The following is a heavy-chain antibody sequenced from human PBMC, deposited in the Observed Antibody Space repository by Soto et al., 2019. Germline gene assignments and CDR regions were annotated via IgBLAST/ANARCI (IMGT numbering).Heavy chain of an antibody. D-gene: IGHD3-22*01. CDR2: IVVGSGNT. V-gene: IGHV1-58*01. CDR3: AASTGYYYDSSGYAR. J-gene: IGHJ4*02. CDR1: GFTFTSSA. Sequence: QMQLVQSGPEAKKPGTSVKVSCKASGFTFTSSAVQWVRQARGQRLEWIGWIVVGSGNTNYAQKFQERVTITRDMSTSTAYMELSSLRSEVTAVYYSAASTGYYYDSSGYARWGQGTLVTVSS.